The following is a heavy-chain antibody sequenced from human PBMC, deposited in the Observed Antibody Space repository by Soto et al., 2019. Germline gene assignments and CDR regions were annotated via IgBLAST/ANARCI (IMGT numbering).Heavy chain of an antibody. D-gene: IGHD5-18*01. Sequence: ASVKVSCKASGYTFTSYGISWVRQAPGQGLEWMGWISAYNGNTNYAQKLQGRVTMTTDTSTSTAYMELRSLRSDDTAVYYCARDVDTAMYSYHSYGMDVWGQGTTVTLSS. J-gene: IGHJ6*02. V-gene: IGHV1-18*01. CDR1: GYTFTSYG. CDR2: ISAYNGNT. CDR3: ARDVDTAMYSYHSYGMDV.